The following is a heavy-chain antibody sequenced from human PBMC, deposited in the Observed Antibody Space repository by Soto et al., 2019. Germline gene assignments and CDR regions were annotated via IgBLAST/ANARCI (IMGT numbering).Heavy chain of an antibody. V-gene: IGHV3-48*03. D-gene: IGHD2-2*01. Sequence: GSLRLSCAASAFTFSSYEMNWVRQAPGKGLEWVSYISSSGATIYYADSVKGRFTISRDNAENSLYLQMNSLRAEDTALYYCVREVLTCSSTSCSLRWFDPWGQGTPVTVSS. CDR1: AFTFSSYE. CDR3: VREVLTCSSTSCSLRWFDP. J-gene: IGHJ5*02. CDR2: ISSSGATI.